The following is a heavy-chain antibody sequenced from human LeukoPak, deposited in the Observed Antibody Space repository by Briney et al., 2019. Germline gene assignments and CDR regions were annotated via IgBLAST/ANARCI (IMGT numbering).Heavy chain of an antibody. V-gene: IGHV5-51*01. J-gene: IGHJ4*02. D-gene: IGHD3-10*01. Sequence: GESLKISCKGSGYSFTSYWIGWVRQMPGKGLEWMGNIHPGGSDTRYSPSFQGQVTISADKSINTAYLQWSSLKASDTAMYYCARHGPGFTSSPGPDYWGQGTLVTVSS. CDR3: ARHGPGFTSSPGPDY. CDR1: GYSFTSYW. CDR2: IHPGGSDT.